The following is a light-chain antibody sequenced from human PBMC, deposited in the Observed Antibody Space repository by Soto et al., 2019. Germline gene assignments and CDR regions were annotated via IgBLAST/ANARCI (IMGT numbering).Light chain of an antibody. J-gene: IGKJ1*01. CDR2: KAS. V-gene: IGKV1-5*03. Sequence: IQMTQSPSALSASAGGRVTITCRASQSISSWLAWYQQKPGKAPKLLIYKASSLESGVPSRSSGSGSGTEFTLTISSLQPDDFATYYCQQYNSYSRTFGQGTKVDIK. CDR3: QQYNSYSRT. CDR1: QSISSW.